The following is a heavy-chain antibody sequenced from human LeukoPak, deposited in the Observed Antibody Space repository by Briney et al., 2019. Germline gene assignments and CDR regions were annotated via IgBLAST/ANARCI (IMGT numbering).Heavy chain of an antibody. V-gene: IGHV3-74*01. CDR1: GFTFSSYW. J-gene: IGHJ4*02. CDR3: ARWRGGMGLLNPPYFDY. CDR2: INSDGSST. Sequence: GGSLRLSCAASGFTFSSYWMHWVRQAPGKGLVWVSRINSDGSSTSYADSVKGRFTISRGNAKNTLYLQMNSLRAEDTAVYYCARWRGGMGLLNPPYFDYWGLGTLVTVSS. D-gene: IGHD3-3*01.